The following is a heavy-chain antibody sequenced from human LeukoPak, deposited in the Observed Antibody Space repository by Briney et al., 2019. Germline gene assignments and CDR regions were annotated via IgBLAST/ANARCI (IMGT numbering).Heavy chain of an antibody. Sequence: PGGSLRLSCAASGFTFSSYAMSWVRQTPGKGLEWVSAISGSGGSTYYADSVKGRFTISRDNSKNTLYLQMNSLRAEDTAVYYCAKGSYGLLSGYYPHFDYWSQGTLVTVST. J-gene: IGHJ4*02. D-gene: IGHD3-9*01. CDR1: GFTFSSYA. V-gene: IGHV3-23*01. CDR3: AKGSYGLLSGYYPHFDY. CDR2: ISGSGGST.